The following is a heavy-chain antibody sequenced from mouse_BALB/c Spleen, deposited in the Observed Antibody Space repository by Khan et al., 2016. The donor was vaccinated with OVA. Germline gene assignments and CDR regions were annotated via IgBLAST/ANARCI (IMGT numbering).Heavy chain of an antibody. V-gene: IGHV3-2*02. CDR3: ARDGSRYNYAMDY. Sequence: EVQLQESGPGLVKPSQSLSLTCTVTGYSITSDYAWNWIRQFPGNKLAWMGYISYSGSTNYNPALKSRISITRDTSKNQFFLQLNSVTTEDTATDYCARDGSRYNYAMDYWGQGTSVTVSS. CDR2: ISYSGST. J-gene: IGHJ4*01. CDR1: GYSITSDYA. D-gene: IGHD2-3*01.